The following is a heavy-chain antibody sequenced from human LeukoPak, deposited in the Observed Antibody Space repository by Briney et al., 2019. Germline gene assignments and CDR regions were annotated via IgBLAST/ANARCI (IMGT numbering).Heavy chain of an antibody. CDR1: GGSISSSSYY. CDR2: IYTSGST. J-gene: IGHJ4*02. Sequence: SETLSLTCTVSGGSISSSSYYWGWIRQPAGKGLEWIGRIYTSGSTNYNPSLKSRVTISVDTSKNQFSLKLSSVTAADTAVYYCARDHDFWSGYFDYWGQGTLVTVSS. V-gene: IGHV4-61*02. D-gene: IGHD3-3*01. CDR3: ARDHDFWSGYFDY.